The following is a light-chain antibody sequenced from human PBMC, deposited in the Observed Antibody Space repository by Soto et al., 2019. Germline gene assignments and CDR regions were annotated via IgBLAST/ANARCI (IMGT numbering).Light chain of an antibody. V-gene: IGKV3-20*01. CDR3: QQYGSSGT. CDR1: QSVSSSY. CDR2: GAS. J-gene: IGKJ1*01. Sequence: EIVLTLSQGTLSLSPGERATLSCRASQSVSSSYLAWYQQKPGQAPRLLIYGASSRATGIPDRFSGSGSGTDFTLTISRLEPEDFAVYYCQQYGSSGTFGQGTKVDIK.